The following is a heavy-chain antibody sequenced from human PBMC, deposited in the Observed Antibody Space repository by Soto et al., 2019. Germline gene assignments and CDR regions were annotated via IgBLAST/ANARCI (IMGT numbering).Heavy chain of an antibody. CDR1: GFTVSSNY. J-gene: IGHJ6*02. V-gene: IGHV3-53*01. CDR2: IYSGGST. Sequence: PGGSLRLSCAASGFTVSSNYMSWVRQAPGKGLEWVSVIYSGGSTYYADSVKGRFTISRDNSKNTLYLQMNSLRAEDTAVYYCARDRLLGYCTNGVCSSLYYYYYGMHVWGQGTTVTVS. D-gene: IGHD2-8*01. CDR3: ARDRLLGYCTNGVCSSLYYYYYGMHV.